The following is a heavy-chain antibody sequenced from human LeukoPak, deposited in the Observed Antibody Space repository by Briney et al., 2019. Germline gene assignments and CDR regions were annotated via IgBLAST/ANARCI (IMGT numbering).Heavy chain of an antibody. D-gene: IGHD6-19*01. CDR1: GYTFTGYY. Sequence: GASVKVSCKASGYTFTGYYMHWVRQAPGQGLEWMGRINPNSGGTNYAQKFQGRVTMTRDTSISTAYMELSRLRSDDTAVYYCARDLYSSGWYVDYWGQGTLVTVSS. CDR2: INPNSGGT. CDR3: ARDLYSSGWYVDY. J-gene: IGHJ4*02. V-gene: IGHV1-2*06.